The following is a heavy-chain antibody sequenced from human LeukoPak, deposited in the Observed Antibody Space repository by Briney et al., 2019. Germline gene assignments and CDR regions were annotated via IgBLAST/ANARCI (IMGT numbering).Heavy chain of an antibody. Sequence: GASVKVSCKASGYTFTSYDINWVRQATGQGLEWMGWMNPNSGNTGYAQKFQGRVTMTRNTSISTAYMVLSSLRSEDTAVYYCARGKTSGSYYGYFQHWGQGTLVTVSS. CDR1: GYTFTSYD. CDR3: ARGKTSGSYYGYFQH. J-gene: IGHJ1*01. V-gene: IGHV1-8*01. D-gene: IGHD1-26*01. CDR2: MNPNSGNT.